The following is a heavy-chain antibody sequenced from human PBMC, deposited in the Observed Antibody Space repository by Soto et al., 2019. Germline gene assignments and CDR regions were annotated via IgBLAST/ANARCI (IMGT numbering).Heavy chain of an antibody. J-gene: IGHJ6*02. V-gene: IGHV1-69*06. Sequence: QVQLVQSGAEVKKPGSSVKVSCKASGGTFSSYAISWVRQAPGQGLEWMGGIIPIFGTANYEQKFQGRVTITADKSTSTAYLELSSLRSEDTAVYYCARGRSIAAAGTTGYYYGMDVWGQGTKVTVSS. D-gene: IGHD6-13*01. CDR2: IIPIFGTA. CDR3: ARGRSIAAAGTTGYYYGMDV. CDR1: GGTFSSYA.